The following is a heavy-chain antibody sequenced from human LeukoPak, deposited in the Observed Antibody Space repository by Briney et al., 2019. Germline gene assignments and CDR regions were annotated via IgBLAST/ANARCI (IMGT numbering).Heavy chain of an antibody. V-gene: IGHV4-39*07. Sequence: SETLSLTCAVSRGSISGSDFYWGWIRQPPGKGLQWIGLIHQNGRTFHNPSLKSRVTLSMDTSRDQFFLSLRSVTAADTAVYYCARRRRDLNWFDPWGQGVLVIVSS. CDR1: RGSISGSDFY. CDR3: ARRRRDLNWFDP. J-gene: IGHJ5*02. D-gene: IGHD2-21*02. CDR2: IHQNGRT.